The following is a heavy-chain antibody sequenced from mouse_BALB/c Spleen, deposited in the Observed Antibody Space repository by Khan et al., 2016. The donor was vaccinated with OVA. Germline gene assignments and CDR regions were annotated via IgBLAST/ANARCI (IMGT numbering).Heavy chain of an antibody. CDR2: INPSNGGT. CDR3: TRSVYGAFAY. V-gene: IGHV1S81*02. CDR1: GYTFTSYY. J-gene: IGHJ3*01. D-gene: IGHD1-1*02. Sequence: VQLQESGAELVKPGASVRLSCKASGYTFTSYYLYWVKQRPGQGLEWIGDINPSNGGTNFNEKFKTKATLTVDKSSSTAYMQLSSLTSEDSAVYYCTRSVYGAFAYWGQGTLVTVSA.